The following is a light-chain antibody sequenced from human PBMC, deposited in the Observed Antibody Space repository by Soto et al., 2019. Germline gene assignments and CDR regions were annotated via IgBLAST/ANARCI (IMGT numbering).Light chain of an antibody. CDR2: GAS. J-gene: IGKJ3*01. V-gene: IGKV3-20*01. CDR3: QQFRT. Sequence: EIVLTQSPGTLSLSPGERATLSCRASQSISSSYLAWYQQKPGQAPRLLIYGASSRATGIPDRFSGSGSGTDFTLTISRLEPEDFAVYYCQQFRTFGPGTKADIK. CDR1: QSISSSY.